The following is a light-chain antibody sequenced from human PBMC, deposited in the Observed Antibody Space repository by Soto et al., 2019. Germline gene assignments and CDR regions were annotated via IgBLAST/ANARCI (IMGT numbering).Light chain of an antibody. Sequence: EVLMTQFPATLSVSPGERATLSCRASQSVGSNLAWYQHKHGQAPRLLMYAASARANGIPARFSGSGSGTEFTLTIRSLQSEDFAVYYCQQYDNWHPITFGQGTRLEIK. CDR1: QSVGSN. CDR3: QQYDNWHPIT. J-gene: IGKJ5*01. V-gene: IGKV3-15*01. CDR2: AAS.